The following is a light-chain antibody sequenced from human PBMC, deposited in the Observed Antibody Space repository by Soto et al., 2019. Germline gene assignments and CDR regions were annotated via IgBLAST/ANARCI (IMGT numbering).Light chain of an antibody. CDR2: EVS. CDR1: SSDVGSYNY. J-gene: IGLJ1*01. CDR3: SSYPTSGTLYV. Sequence: QSALTQPASVSGSPGQSITISCTGTSSDVGSYNYVSWYQQHPGKAPKLMIYEVSNRPSGVSDRFSGSKSDNTASLTISGLQAEDEADYYCSSYPTSGTLYVFGTGTKVPVL. V-gene: IGLV2-14*01.